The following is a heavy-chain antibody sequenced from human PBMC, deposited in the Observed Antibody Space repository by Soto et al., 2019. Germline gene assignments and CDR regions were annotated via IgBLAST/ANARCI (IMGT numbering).Heavy chain of an antibody. CDR2: IIPILGTA. CDR1: GGTFSSYA. D-gene: IGHD2-15*01. V-gene: IGHV1-69*19. J-gene: IGHJ2*01. CDR3: ARDKGTYCSGGRCYSEKSYWYFDL. Sequence: QVQLVQSGAEVKKPGSSVKVSCKASGGTFSSYAISWVRQAAGQGLEWMGGIIPILGTANYAQKFQGRVTVTADESTRTPYMGLSSLGSEDTAVYYCARDKGTYCSGGRCYSEKSYWYFDLWGRGTLVTVSS.